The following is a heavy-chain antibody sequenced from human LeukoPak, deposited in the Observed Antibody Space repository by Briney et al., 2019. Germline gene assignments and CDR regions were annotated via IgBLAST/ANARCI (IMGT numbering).Heavy chain of an antibody. CDR1: GGTFSSYA. D-gene: IGHD6-6*01. V-gene: IGHV1-69*06. CDR3: AKDGEYSSYYYYYYMDV. CDR2: IIPIFGTA. Sequence: GASVKVSCKASGGTFSSYAISWVRQAPGQGLEWMGGIIPIFGTANYAQKFQGRVTITADKSTSTAYMELSSLRSEDTAVYYCAKDGEYSSYYYYYYMDVWGKGTTVTVSS. J-gene: IGHJ6*03.